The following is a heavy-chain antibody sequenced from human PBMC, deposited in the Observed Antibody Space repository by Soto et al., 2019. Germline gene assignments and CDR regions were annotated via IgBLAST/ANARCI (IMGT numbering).Heavy chain of an antibody. CDR1: GDSVSSNSAA. CDR3: ARASITMVRGVYYYYYYMDV. V-gene: IGHV6-1*01. CDR2: TYYRSKWYN. Sequence: SQTLSLTCAISGDSVSSNSAAWNWIRQSPSRGLEWLGRTYYRSKWYNDYAVSVKSRITINPDTSKNQFSLQLNSVTPEDTAVYYCARASITMVRGVYYYYYYMDVWGKGTTVTVSS. J-gene: IGHJ6*03. D-gene: IGHD3-10*01.